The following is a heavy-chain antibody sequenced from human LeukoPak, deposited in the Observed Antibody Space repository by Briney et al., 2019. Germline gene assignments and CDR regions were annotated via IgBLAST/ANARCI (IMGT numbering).Heavy chain of an antibody. J-gene: IGHJ4*02. CDR2: IYYSGST. V-gene: IGHV4-59*08. Sequence: SETLSLTCTVSGGSISSYYWSWIRQPPGKGLEWIGYIYYSGSTNYNPSLKSRVTISVDTSKNQFSLKLSSVTAADTAVYYCARLSTMIAMADYWGQGTLVTVSS. D-gene: IGHD3-22*01. CDR3: ARLSTMIAMADY. CDR1: GGSISSYY.